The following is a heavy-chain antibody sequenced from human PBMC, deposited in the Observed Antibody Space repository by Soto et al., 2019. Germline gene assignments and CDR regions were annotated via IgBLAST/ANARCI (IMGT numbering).Heavy chain of an antibody. CDR2: IIPIFGTA. CDR3: ARPELRRSCWPLCSYSYAIHV. Sequence: SVNLSCKASGATFSSYAISWVRQAPVQGLEWMGGIIPIFGTANYAQKFQGRVTITADESTSTAYMELSSLRSEDTAVYYCARPELRRSCWPLCSYSYAIHVSCKGTT. J-gene: IGHJ6*04. D-gene: IGHD6-13*01. V-gene: IGHV1-69*13. CDR1: GATFSSYA.